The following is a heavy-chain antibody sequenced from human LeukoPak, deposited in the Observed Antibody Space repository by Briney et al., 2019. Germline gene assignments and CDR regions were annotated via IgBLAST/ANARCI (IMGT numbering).Heavy chain of an antibody. CDR3: ADYRGDSLGGSCYSDYFDY. J-gene: IGHJ4*02. CDR2: ISYDGSNK. V-gene: IGHV3-30*02. D-gene: IGHD2-15*01. CDR1: GLVFIGFG. Sequence: GGSLRLSCAASGLVFIGFGMQCGRQAPGKGLEWVSLISYDGSNKFYADSVKGRFTISRDNSENTLYLQMSSLRAEMSATSTCADYRGDSLGGSCYSDYFDYWGQGTLVTVSS.